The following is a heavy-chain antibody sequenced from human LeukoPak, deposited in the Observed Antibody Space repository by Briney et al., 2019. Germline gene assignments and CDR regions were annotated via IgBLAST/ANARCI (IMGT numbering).Heavy chain of an antibody. CDR2: IKQDGSEK. J-gene: IGHJ3*02. V-gene: IGHV3-7*01. CDR3: ATERGGSYLRAFDI. CDR1: GFTFSSYA. Sequence: GGSLGLSCAASGFTFSSYAMYWVRQAPGKGLEWVANIKQDGSEKYYVDSVKGRFTISRDNAKNSLYLQMNSLRAEDTAVYYCATERGGSYLRAFDIWGQGTMVTVSS. D-gene: IGHD1-26*01.